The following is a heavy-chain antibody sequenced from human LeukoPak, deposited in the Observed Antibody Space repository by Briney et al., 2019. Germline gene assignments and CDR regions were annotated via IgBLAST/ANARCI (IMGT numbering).Heavy chain of an antibody. CDR1: GGSFSGYY. CDR3: ARGAGTMVRGSSKRFDP. Sequence: ASETRCLTCAVYGGSFSGYYWSWIRQPPGKGLEWIGEINHSGSTNYNPSLKSRVAISVDTSKNQISLKLSSVTAADTAVYYCARGAGTMVRGSSKRFDPWGQGDLVTVPS. CDR2: INHSGST. V-gene: IGHV4-34*01. J-gene: IGHJ5*02. D-gene: IGHD3-10*01.